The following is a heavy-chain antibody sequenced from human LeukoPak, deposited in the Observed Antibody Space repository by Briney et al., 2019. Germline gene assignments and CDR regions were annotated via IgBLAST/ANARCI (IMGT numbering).Heavy chain of an antibody. V-gene: IGHV1-18*04. CDR3: ARSYSGDDRSFAD. Sequence: AAVKASCNACAYTFISYGNSWVQQAPRQRLEWMGWISAYNGNTDDAQIHKATLTISTDTSTSTAYIKLRHLISDVTAVYYTARSYSGDDRSFADWGQRTPVTASS. J-gene: IGHJ4*02. D-gene: IGHD2-21*02. CDR1: AYTFISYG. CDR2: ISAYNGNT.